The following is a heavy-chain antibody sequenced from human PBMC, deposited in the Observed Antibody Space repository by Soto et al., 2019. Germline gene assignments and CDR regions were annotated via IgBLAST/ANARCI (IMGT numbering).Heavy chain of an antibody. V-gene: IGHV3-11*01. CDR3: ARENVLRYFDWLLRGNWFDP. CDR1: GFTFSDYY. Sequence: GGSLRLSCAASGFTFSDYYMSWIRQAPGKGLEWVSYISSSGSTIYYADSVKGRFTISRDNAKNSLYLQVNSLRAEDTAVYYCARENVLRYFDWLLRGNWFDPWGQGTLVTVSS. D-gene: IGHD3-9*01. J-gene: IGHJ5*02. CDR2: ISSSGSTI.